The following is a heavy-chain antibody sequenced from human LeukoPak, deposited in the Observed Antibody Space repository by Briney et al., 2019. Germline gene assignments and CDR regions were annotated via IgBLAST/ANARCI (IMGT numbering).Heavy chain of an antibody. Sequence: ASVKVSCKASGYTFTGYYMHWVRQAPGQGLEWMGWINPNSGGTNYAQKFQGRVTMTRNTSISTAYMELSRLRSDDTAVYYCARGYCSSTSCYTWGDWFDPWGQGTLVTVSS. CDR2: INPNSGGT. V-gene: IGHV1-2*02. CDR3: ARGYCSSTSCYTWGDWFDP. D-gene: IGHD2-2*02. CDR1: GYTFTGYY. J-gene: IGHJ5*02.